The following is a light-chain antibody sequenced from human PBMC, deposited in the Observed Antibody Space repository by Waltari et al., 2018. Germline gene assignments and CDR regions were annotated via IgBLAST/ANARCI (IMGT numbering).Light chain of an antibody. J-gene: IGKJ1*01. CDR3: QQYYSTPPT. CDR2: WAS. V-gene: IGKV4-1*01. CDR1: QSVLYSSNNKNY. Sequence: DLVMTQSPDSLAVSLGERATINCKASQSVLYSSNNKNYLAWYQQKPGQPPKLLICWASIRESGVPDRFSGSGSGTDFTLTISSLQAEDVAVYYCQQYYSTPPTFGQGTKVEIK.